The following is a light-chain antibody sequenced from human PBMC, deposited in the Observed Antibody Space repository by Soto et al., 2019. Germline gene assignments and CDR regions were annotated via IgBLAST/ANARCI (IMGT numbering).Light chain of an antibody. V-gene: IGLV2-14*01. J-gene: IGLJ2*01. CDR3: SSYTSRSTVV. Sequence: QSALTQPASVSGSPGQSITISCTGTSSDVGGYKYVSWYQQHPGKAPKLMIYDVSNRPSGVSNRFSGSKSGNTASLTISGLQAEDEADYYCSSYTSRSTVVFGGGTKVTVL. CDR1: SSDVGGYKY. CDR2: DVS.